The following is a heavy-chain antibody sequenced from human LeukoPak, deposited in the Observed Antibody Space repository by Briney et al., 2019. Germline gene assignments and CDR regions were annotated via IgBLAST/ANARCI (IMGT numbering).Heavy chain of an antibody. CDR3: ARVTVTDYGMDV. V-gene: IGHV4-4*02. J-gene: IGHJ6*02. D-gene: IGHD4-17*01. Sequence: SRTLSLTCAVSGGSISSTNWWNWVRQPPGKGLEWIGEINDNGSTNYNPSLKSRVTISVDTSKNQFSLKLSSVTAADTAVYYCARVTVTDYGMDVWGQGTTVTVSS. CDR1: GGSISSTNW. CDR2: INDNGST.